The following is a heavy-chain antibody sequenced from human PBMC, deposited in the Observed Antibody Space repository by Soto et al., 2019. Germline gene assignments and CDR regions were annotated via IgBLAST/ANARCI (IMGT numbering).Heavy chain of an antibody. V-gene: IGHV3-13*01. CDR1: GFTFSSYD. CDR3: TRGADGFDY. CDR2: IGTAGDT. D-gene: IGHD3-16*01. Sequence: EVQLVESGGDLVQPGGSLRLSCAASGFTFSSYDFHWVRQATGKGLEWVSGIGTAGDTYYAGSVKGRFIMSRENAKNYLYLQMNSLRAGDTAVYYCTRGADGFDYWGQGTLVTVSS. J-gene: IGHJ4*02.